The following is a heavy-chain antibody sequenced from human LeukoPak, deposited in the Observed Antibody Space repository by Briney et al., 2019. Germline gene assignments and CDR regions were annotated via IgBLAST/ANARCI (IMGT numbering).Heavy chain of an antibody. Sequence: GASVKVSCKASGYTFTGYYMHWVRQAHGQGLEWMGWINPNSGGTNYAQKFQGRVTMTRDTSISTAYMELSRLRSDDTAVYYCARLTGSYYYYYMDVWGKGTTVTVSS. V-gene: IGHV1-2*02. CDR3: ARLTGSYYYYYMDV. CDR1: GYTFTGYY. CDR2: INPNSGGT. D-gene: IGHD3-9*01. J-gene: IGHJ6*03.